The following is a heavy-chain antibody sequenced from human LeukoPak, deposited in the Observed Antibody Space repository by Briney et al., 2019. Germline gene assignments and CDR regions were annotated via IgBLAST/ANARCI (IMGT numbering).Heavy chain of an antibody. CDR1: GYTPTGFY. V-gene: IGHV1-2*02. J-gene: IGHJ4*02. CDR2: INPNSGGT. D-gene: IGHD6-19*01. Sequence: PRASVKASCKLSGYTPTGFYMHWVRQAPSPGLEWMGWINPNSGGTNYAQKLQGRVTMTTDTSTSQAYMELRSVRSDDTAVYYCARDWDPHPSGWYLDYWGQGTLVTVSS. CDR3: ARDWDPHPSGWYLDY.